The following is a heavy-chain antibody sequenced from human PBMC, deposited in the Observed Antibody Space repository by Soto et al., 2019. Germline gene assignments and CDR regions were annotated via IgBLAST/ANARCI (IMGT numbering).Heavy chain of an antibody. V-gene: IGHV4-31*03. J-gene: IGHJ6*02. CDR3: ARDLNWRVDDYVGGTGNYYYYGMDV. CDR1: GGSISSGGCY. CDR2: IYYSGST. Sequence: SETQCLPSTVSGGSISSGGCYWSWNRQHPGKGLEWIGYIYYSGSTYYNPSLKSRVTISVDTSKNQFSLKLSSVTAADTAVYYCARDLNWRVDDYVGGTGNYYYYGMDVWGQGTTVTVSS. D-gene: IGHD3-16*01.